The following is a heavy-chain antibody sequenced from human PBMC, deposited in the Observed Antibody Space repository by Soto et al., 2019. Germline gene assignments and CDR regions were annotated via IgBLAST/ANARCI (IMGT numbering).Heavy chain of an antibody. J-gene: IGHJ6*02. CDR1: GYTFTSYG. CDR3: ARVDIVATVGDYYYGMGV. Sequence: ASVKVSCKASGYTFTSYGISWVRQAPGQGLEWMGWISAYNGNTNYAQKLQGRVTITTDTSTSTAYMELRSLRSDDTAVYYCARVDIVATVGDYYYGMGVWGQGTTVTVSS. CDR2: ISAYNGNT. D-gene: IGHD5-12*01. V-gene: IGHV1-18*04.